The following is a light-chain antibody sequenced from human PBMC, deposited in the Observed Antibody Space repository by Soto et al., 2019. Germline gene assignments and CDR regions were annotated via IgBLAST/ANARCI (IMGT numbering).Light chain of an antibody. J-gene: IGLJ1*01. CDR2: DVS. Sequence: LTQPASVSGSAGQSITISCTGTSSDVGGYNYVSWYQQHPGKAPKLMIYDVSNRPSGVSNRFSGSKSGNTASLTISGLQAEDEADYYCSSYTSSSTPGVFGTGTKVTVL. V-gene: IGLV2-14*01. CDR3: SSYTSSSTPGV. CDR1: SSDVGGYNY.